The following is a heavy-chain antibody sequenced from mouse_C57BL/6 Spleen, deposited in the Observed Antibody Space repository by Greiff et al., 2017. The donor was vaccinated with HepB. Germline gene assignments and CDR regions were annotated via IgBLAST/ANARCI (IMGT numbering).Heavy chain of an antibody. Sequence: EVKLMESEGGLVQPGSSMKLSCTASGFTFSDYYMAWVRQVPEKGLEWVANINYDGSSTYYLDSLKSRFIISRDNAKNILYLQMSSLKSEDTATYYCAREHGSLFDYWGQGTTLTVSS. V-gene: IGHV5-16*01. CDR3: AREHGSLFDY. J-gene: IGHJ2*01. D-gene: IGHD2-2*01. CDR2: INYDGSST. CDR1: GFTFSDYY.